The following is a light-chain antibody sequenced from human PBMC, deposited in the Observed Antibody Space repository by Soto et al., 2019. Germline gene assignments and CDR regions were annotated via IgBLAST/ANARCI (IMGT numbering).Light chain of an antibody. CDR3: QQYRLAPYS. CDR1: QSVFHTSYNRNY. Sequence: DFVMTQSPDSLAVSLGERDAINCKSSQSVFHTSYNRNYLTWYQQKPGQPPKLLFYWASTRASGVPDRFSGSGSGTDFTLTISGLQPEDVAVYYCQQYRLAPYSFGQGTKLEIK. V-gene: IGKV4-1*01. J-gene: IGKJ2*03. CDR2: WAS.